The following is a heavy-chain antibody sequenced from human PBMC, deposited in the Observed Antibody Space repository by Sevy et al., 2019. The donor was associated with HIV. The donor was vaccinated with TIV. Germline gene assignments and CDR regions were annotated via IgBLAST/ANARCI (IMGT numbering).Heavy chain of an antibody. CDR2: ISYDGSNK. V-gene: IGHV3-30*04. CDR3: ARDGRITMIVVVTETIDY. Sequence: LSLTCAASGFTFSSYATHWVRQAPGKGLEWVAVISYDGSNKYYADSVKGRFTISRDNSKNTLYLQMNSLRAEDMAVYYWARDGRITMIVVVTETIDYWGQGTLVTVSS. J-gene: IGHJ4*02. CDR1: GFTFSSYA. D-gene: IGHD3-22*01.